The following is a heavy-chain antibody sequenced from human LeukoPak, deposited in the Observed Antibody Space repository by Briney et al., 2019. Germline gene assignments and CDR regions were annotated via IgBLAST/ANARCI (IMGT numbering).Heavy chain of an antibody. V-gene: IGHV3-74*01. CDR1: GFTSSRSW. D-gene: IGHD1-26*01. CDR3: ARALGSSSDY. CDR2: INDDGSST. J-gene: IGHJ4*02. Sequence: GGSLRLSCAASGFTSSRSWMHWVRQAPGKGLVWISRINDDGSSTSYADSVKGRFTISRDNAKNTLYLQVNSLRAEDTAVYYCARALGSSSDYWGQGTLVTVSS.